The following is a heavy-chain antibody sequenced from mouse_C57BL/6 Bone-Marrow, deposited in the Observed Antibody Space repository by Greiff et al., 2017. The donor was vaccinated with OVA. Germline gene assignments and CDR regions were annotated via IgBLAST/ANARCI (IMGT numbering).Heavy chain of an antibody. Sequence: QVQLQQPGAELVMPGASVKLSCKASGYTFTSYWMHWVKQRPGQGLEWIGEIDPSDSYTNYNQKFKGNSTLTVDKSSSTAYMQLSSLTSEDSAVYYCARERENWDGAMDYWGQGTSVTVSS. J-gene: IGHJ4*01. D-gene: IGHD4-1*01. V-gene: IGHV1-69*01. CDR1: GYTFTSYW. CDR2: IDPSDSYT. CDR3: ARERENWDGAMDY.